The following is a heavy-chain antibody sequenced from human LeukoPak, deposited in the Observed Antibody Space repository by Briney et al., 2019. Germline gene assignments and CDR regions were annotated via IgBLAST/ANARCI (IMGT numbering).Heavy chain of an antibody. V-gene: IGHV5-51*01. CDR1: GYSFTSYW. CDR3: ARDYYDSSGYYYGFDY. CDR2: IYPGDSDT. Sequence: GESLKISCKGSGYSFTSYWIAWVRQMPGKGLEWMGIIYPGDSDTRYSPSFQGQVTISADKSISTAYLQWSSLKASDTAMYYCARDYYDSSGYYYGFDYWGQGTLVTVSS. D-gene: IGHD3-22*01. J-gene: IGHJ4*02.